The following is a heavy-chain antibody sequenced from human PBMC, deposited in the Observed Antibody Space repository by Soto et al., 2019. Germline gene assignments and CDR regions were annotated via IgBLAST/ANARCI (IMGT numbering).Heavy chain of an antibody. V-gene: IGHV4-34*01. J-gene: IGHJ5*01. D-gene: IGHD3-10*02. CDR1: GWAGRACY. Sequence: DPLSLTCAVCGWAGRACYLCWLGQPPGKGLEWIGEINHSGGTSYNPSLKSRVTISVDTSKSQFSLKLTSVTAADMAVYSSTPDSDTMSLHGGFQNS. CDR3: TPDSDTMSLHGGFQNS. CDR2: INHSGGT.